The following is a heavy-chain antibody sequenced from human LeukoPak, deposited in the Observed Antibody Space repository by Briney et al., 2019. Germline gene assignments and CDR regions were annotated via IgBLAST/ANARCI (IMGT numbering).Heavy chain of an antibody. CDR2: IYYSGST. CDR1: GGSISSSSYY. D-gene: IGHD2-2*01. J-gene: IGHJ5*02. CDR3: ARGAGAAAKLGWFDP. V-gene: IGHV4-39*01. Sequence: SETLSLTCTVSGGSISSSSYYWGWIRQPPGKGLEWIGSIYYSGSTYYNPSLKSRVTISVDTSKNQFSLKLSSVTAADTAVYYCARGAGAAAKLGWFDPWGQGTLVTVSS.